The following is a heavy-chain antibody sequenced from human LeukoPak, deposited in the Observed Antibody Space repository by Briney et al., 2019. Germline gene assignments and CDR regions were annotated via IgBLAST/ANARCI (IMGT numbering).Heavy chain of an antibody. V-gene: IGHV3-23*01. Sequence: GGSLRLSRAASGFTFSSYAMSWVRQAPGKGLEWVSAISGSGGSTYYADSVKGRFTISRDNSKNTLYLQMNSLRAEDTAVYYCADSVLVAGSYYWGQGTLVTVSS. CDR1: GFTFSSYA. CDR2: ISGSGGST. CDR3: ADSVLVAGSYY. J-gene: IGHJ4*02. D-gene: IGHD6-19*01.